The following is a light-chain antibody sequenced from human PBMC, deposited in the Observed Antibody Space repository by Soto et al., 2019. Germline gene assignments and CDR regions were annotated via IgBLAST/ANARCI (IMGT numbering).Light chain of an antibody. CDR1: QSVSSSY. J-gene: IGKJ5*01. CDR3: QQYTSSLIT. CDR2: GAS. Sequence: EIVLTQSPGTLSLSPGEGATLSCRASQSVSSSYLAWYQQKPGQAPRLLIYGASSRATGIPDRFSGSGSGTDFTLTISDVQPEDFAVYYCQQYTSSLITFGQGTRLEIK. V-gene: IGKV3-20*01.